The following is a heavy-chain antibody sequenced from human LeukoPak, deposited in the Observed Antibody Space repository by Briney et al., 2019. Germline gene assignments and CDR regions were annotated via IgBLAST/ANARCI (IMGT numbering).Heavy chain of an antibody. J-gene: IGHJ4*02. Sequence: SETLSLTCTVSGGSISSSSYYWSWIRQPPGKGLEWIGYIYYGGSTNYNPSLKSRVTISVDTSKNQFSLKLSSVTAADTAVYYCARLLRITIFGVALPDYWGQGTLVTVSS. D-gene: IGHD3-3*01. V-gene: IGHV4-61*01. CDR2: IYYGGST. CDR3: ARLLRITIFGVALPDY. CDR1: GGSISSSSYY.